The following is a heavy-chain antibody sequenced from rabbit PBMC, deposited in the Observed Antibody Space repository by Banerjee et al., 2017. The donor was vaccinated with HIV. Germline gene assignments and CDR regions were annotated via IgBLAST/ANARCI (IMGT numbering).Heavy chain of an antibody. CDR2: IYTGSGST. V-gene: IGHV1S45*01. D-gene: IGHD2-1*01. Sequence: QEQLEESGGDLVKPEGSLTLTCTASGFSFSSSYWICWVRQAPGKGLEWIACIYTGSGSTDYANWAKGRFTISKTSSTTVTLQMTSLTAADTATYFCARQSYDDYSNYNLWGQGTLVTVS. CDR1: GFSFSSSYW. J-gene: IGHJ4*01. CDR3: ARQSYDDYSNYNL.